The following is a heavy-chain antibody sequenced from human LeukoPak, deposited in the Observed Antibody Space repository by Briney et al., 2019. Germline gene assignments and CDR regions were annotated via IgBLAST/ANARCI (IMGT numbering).Heavy chain of an antibody. J-gene: IGHJ4*02. Sequence: SETLSLTCTVSGGSISSYYWSWIRQPPGQGLEWSGYIYYSGSTNYNPSLKSRVTISVDASKNQFSLKLSSVTAADTAVYYCARLLWFGELLYEGYYFDYWGQGTLVTVSS. D-gene: IGHD3-10*01. CDR3: ARLLWFGELLYEGYYFDY. CDR2: IYYSGST. V-gene: IGHV4-59*01. CDR1: GGSISSYY.